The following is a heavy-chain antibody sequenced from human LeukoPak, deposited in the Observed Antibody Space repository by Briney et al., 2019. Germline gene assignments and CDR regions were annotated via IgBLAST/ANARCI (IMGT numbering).Heavy chain of an antibody. V-gene: IGHV3-23*01. D-gene: IGHD7-27*01. Sequence: PGGSLSLSCAASGFTFSSYAMNWVRQAPGKGLEWVSGISGSADNTYYADSVRGRFTIFRDNSKNTVYLQMNSLRAEDAAVYYCAKGNWGDWWGQGTLVIVSS. J-gene: IGHJ4*02. CDR1: GFTFSSYA. CDR3: AKGNWGDW. CDR2: ISGSADNT.